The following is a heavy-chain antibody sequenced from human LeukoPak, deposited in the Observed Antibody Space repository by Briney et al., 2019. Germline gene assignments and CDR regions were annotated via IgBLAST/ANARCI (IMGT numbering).Heavy chain of an antibody. J-gene: IGHJ4*02. CDR2: FEPEDGET. CDR3: ATDPLLGKYDSSGYLDY. Sequence: ASVKVSCKVSGYTLTEISMHWVRQAPGKGVEWMGGFEPEDGETIYAQKFQGRVTMTEDTSTDTAYMELSSLRSEDTAVYYCATDPLLGKYDSSGYLDYWGQGTLVTVSS. D-gene: IGHD3-22*01. CDR1: GYTLTEIS. V-gene: IGHV1-24*01.